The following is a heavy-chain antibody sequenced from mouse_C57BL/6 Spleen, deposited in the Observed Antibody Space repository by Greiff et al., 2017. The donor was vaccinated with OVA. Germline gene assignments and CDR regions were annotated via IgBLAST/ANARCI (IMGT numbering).Heavy chain of an antibody. D-gene: IGHD2-5*01. J-gene: IGHJ3*01. V-gene: IGHV1-52*01. CDR3: ARWGSYYSNHVGVWFAY. CDR2: IDPSDSET. Sequence: QVQLQQPGAELVRPGSSVKLSCKASGYTFTSYWMHWVKQRPIQGLEWIGNIDPSDSETHYNQKFKDKATLTVDKSSSTAYMQLSSLTSEDSAVYYCARWGSYYSNHVGVWFAYWGQGTLVTVSA. CDR1: GYTFTSYW.